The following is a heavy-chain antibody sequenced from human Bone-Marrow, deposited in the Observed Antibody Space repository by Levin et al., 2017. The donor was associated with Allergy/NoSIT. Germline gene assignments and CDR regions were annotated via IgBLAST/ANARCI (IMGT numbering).Heavy chain of an antibody. CDR2: ISYDESNT. CDR3: AKDGLPAALFDYYYYYMDV. D-gene: IGHD2-2*01. J-gene: IGHJ6*03. Sequence: GESLKISCAASQFSFSHYGLHWVRQAPGKGLECVAFISYDESNTYYADSVRGRFTVSRDNSKSTLYLEMNSLRPEDTAVYYCAKDGLPAALFDYYYYYMDVWGEGTTVTVS. V-gene: IGHV3-30*18. CDR1: QFSFSHYG.